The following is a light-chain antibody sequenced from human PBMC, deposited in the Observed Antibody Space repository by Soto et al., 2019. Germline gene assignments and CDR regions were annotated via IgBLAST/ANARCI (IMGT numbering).Light chain of an antibody. CDR1: QSVSGN. J-gene: IGKJ5*01. CDR3: QQYNYRPPA. CDR2: GAS. V-gene: IGKV3-15*01. Sequence: EIVMTQSPATLSVSPGERAALSCRAGQSVSGNLAWYQQTPGQAPRLLIYGASTRATGIPARFSGSGFGTEFTLTISSLKSVDFAVYYCQQYNYRPPAFGQGTRLEIK.